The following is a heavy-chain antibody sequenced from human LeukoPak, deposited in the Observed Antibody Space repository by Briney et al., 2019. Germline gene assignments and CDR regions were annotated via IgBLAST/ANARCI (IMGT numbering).Heavy chain of an antibody. CDR1: GGTFSSYA. CDR2: IIPIFGTA. CDR3: ARGSLGLYYYDSSGYVHFDY. J-gene: IGHJ4*02. V-gene: IGHV1-69*05. D-gene: IGHD3-22*01. Sequence: ASVKVSCKASGGTFSSYAISWVRQAPGQGLEWRGRIIPIFGTANYAQKFQGRVTITTDESTSTAYMELSSLRSEDTAVYYCARGSLGLYYYDSSGYVHFDYWGQGTLVTVSS.